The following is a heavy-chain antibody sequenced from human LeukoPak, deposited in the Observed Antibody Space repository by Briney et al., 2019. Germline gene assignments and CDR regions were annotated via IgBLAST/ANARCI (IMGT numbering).Heavy chain of an antibody. Sequence: SETLSLTCTVSGGSISSYYWSWIRQPPGKGLEWIGYIYYSGSTNYNPSLKSRVNISVDPSKNQFSLKLSSVTAADTAVYYCARGTHIVVVPAAILFDPWGQGTLVTVSS. V-gene: IGHV4-59*01. D-gene: IGHD2-2*01. CDR1: GGSISSYY. CDR2: IYYSGST. J-gene: IGHJ5*02. CDR3: ARGTHIVVVPAAILFDP.